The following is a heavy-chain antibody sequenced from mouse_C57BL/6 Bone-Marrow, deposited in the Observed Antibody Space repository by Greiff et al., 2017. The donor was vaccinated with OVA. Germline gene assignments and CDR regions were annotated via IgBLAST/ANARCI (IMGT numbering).Heavy chain of an antibody. V-gene: IGHV1-63*01. CDR1: GYTFTNYW. D-gene: IGHD1-1*01. J-gene: IGHJ4*01. CDR3: ARIPNYYGSSYDYYAMDY. Sequence: QVQLKESGAELVRPGTSVKMSCKASGYTFTNYWIGWAKQRPGHGLEWIGDIYPGGGYTNYNEKFKGKATLTADKSSSTAYMQFSSLTSEDSAIYYCARIPNYYGSSYDYYAMDYWGQGTSVTVSS. CDR2: IYPGGGYT.